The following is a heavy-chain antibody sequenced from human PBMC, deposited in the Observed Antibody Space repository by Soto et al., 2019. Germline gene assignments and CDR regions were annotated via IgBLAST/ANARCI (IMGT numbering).Heavy chain of an antibody. V-gene: IGHV4-4*02. CDR3: ARETNTAMSQGWFDP. D-gene: IGHD5-18*01. J-gene: IGHJ5*02. Sequence: PGGSLRLSCAASGFTFSNYWLSWVRQAPGKGLEWIGEIYHSGSTNYNPSLKSRVTVSVDKSKNQFSLKLSSVTAADTAVYYCARETNTAMSQGWFDPWGQGTLVTVSS. CDR2: IYHSGST. CDR1: GFTFSNYW.